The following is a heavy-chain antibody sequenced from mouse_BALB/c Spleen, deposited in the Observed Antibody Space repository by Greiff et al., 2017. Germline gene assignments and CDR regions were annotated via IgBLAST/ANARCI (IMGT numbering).Heavy chain of an antibody. V-gene: IGHV2-9*02. CDR1: GFSLTSYG. D-gene: IGHD2-14*01. CDR2: IWAGGST. J-gene: IGHJ1*01. CDR3: ARDRAYRYDGDWYFDV. Sequence: QVQLKESGPGLVAPSQSLSITCTVSGFSLTSYGVHWVRQPPGKGLEWLGVIWAGGSTNYNSALMSRLSISKDNSKSQVFLKMNSLQTDDTAMYYCARDRAYRYDGDWYFDVWGAGTTVTVSS.